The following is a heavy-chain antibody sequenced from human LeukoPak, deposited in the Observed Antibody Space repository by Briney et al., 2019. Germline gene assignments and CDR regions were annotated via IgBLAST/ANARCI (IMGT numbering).Heavy chain of an antibody. J-gene: IGHJ6*02. CDR1: GYNFISYY. CDR3: AREDVVLVDAVRYYYYGMDV. D-gene: IGHD2-8*01. Sequence: ASVKVSCKASGYNFISYYMHWVRQAPGQGLEWMGIINPSGGSTSYAQKFQDKVTMTRDTSASTVYMELSSLKSEDTAVYYCAREDVVLVDAVRYYYYGMDVWGQGTTVTVS. V-gene: IGHV1-46*01. CDR2: INPSGGST.